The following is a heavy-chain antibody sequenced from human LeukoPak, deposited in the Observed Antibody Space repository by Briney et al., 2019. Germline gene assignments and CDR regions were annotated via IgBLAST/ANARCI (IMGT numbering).Heavy chain of an antibody. Sequence: NPSETLSLTCTVSGGSISSSSYYWGWIRQPAGKGLEWIGRIYTSGSTNYNPSLKSRVTMSVDTSKNQFSLKLSSVTAADTAVYYCAGGAVAVYNWGQGTLVTVSS. V-gene: IGHV4-61*02. CDR3: AGGAVAVYN. J-gene: IGHJ4*02. D-gene: IGHD6-19*01. CDR1: GGSISSSSYY. CDR2: IYTSGST.